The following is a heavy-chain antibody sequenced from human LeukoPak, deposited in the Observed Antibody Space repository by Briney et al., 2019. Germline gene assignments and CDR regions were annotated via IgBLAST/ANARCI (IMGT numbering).Heavy chain of an antibody. CDR3: ARSSYSSSSSV. J-gene: IGHJ3*01. Sequence: GGSLRLSCAVSGFTFSGCWMSWSRQAPVKGLEWVASINSDGSEGYYADVVKGRFTISRDNAKNSLYLQINSLRAEDTAVYYCARSSYSSSSSVWGQGTMVTVSS. V-gene: IGHV3-7*03. CDR1: GFTFSGCW. CDR2: INSDGSEG. D-gene: IGHD6-6*01.